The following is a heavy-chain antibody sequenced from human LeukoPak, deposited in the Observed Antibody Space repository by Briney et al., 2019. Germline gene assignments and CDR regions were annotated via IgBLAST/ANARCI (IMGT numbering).Heavy chain of an antibody. CDR3: ARVGYDSSGYYYGLLGAFDI. Sequence: ASVKVSCKASGDTFTSYAMHWVRQAPGQRLEWMGWINAGNGNTKYSQKFQGRVTMTRDTSISTAYMELSRLRSDDTAVYYCARVGYDSSGYYYGLLGAFDIWGQGTMVTVSS. J-gene: IGHJ3*02. CDR1: GDTFTSYA. D-gene: IGHD3-22*01. V-gene: IGHV1-3*01. CDR2: INAGNGNT.